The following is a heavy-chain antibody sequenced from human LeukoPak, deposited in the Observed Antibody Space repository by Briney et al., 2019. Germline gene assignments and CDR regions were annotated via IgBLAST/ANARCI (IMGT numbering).Heavy chain of an antibody. J-gene: IGHJ4*02. D-gene: IGHD3-10*01. CDR3: ARGSKTMVRGVIASYYFDY. V-gene: IGHV1-8*03. CDR2: MNPNSGNT. Sequence: ASVKVSCKASGYTFTGYYMHWVRQATGQGLEWMGWMNPNSGNTGYAQKFQGRVTITRNTSISTAYMELSSLRSEDTAVYYCARGSKTMVRGVIASYYFDYWGQGTLVTVSS. CDR1: GYTFTGYY.